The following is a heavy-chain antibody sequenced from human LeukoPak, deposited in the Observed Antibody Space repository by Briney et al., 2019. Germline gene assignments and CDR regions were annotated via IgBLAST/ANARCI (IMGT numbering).Heavy chain of an antibody. Sequence: SETLSLTCAVYGGSFSGYYWSWIRQPPGKGLEWIGEINHSGSTNYNPSLKSRVTISVDTSKNQFSLKLSSVTAADTAVYYCARVFSEYYDSSGYDYWGQGTLVTVSS. CDR2: INHSGST. D-gene: IGHD3-22*01. J-gene: IGHJ4*02. CDR3: ARVFSEYYDSSGYDY. V-gene: IGHV4-34*01. CDR1: GGSFSGYY.